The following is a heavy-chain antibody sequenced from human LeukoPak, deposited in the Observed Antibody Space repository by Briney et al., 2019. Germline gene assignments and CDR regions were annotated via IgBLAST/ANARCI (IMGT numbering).Heavy chain of an antibody. Sequence: SETLSLTCTVSGGSTSSYYWSWIRQPAGKGLEWIGRIYTSGSTNYNPSLKSRVTMSVDTSKNQFSLKLSSVTAADTAVYYCARDIISEYSSSWSHDYWGQGTLVTVSS. V-gene: IGHV4-4*07. J-gene: IGHJ4*02. CDR1: GGSTSSYY. CDR3: ARDIISEYSSSWSHDY. CDR2: IYTSGST. D-gene: IGHD6-13*01.